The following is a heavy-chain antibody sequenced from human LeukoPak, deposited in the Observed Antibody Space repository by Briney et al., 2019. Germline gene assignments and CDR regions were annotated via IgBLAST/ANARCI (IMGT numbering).Heavy chain of an antibody. Sequence: PGGSLRLSCAASGFIFSTYGMHWVRRAPGKGLEWVAVIWYDGSNKYYADSVKGRFTISRDNSKNTLNLQMNSLRAEDTAVYYCARAVGPFDFWGQGTMVTVSA. J-gene: IGHJ3*01. CDR3: ARAVGPFDF. CDR1: GFIFSTYG. CDR2: IWYDGSNK. V-gene: IGHV3-33*01.